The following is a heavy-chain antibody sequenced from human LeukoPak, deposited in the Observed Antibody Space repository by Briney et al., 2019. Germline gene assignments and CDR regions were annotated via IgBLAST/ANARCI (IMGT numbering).Heavy chain of an antibody. CDR2: IYYSGST. CDR1: GGSISSYY. Sequence: ASETLSLTCTVSGGSISSYYWSWIRQTPGKGLEWFGYIYYSGSTHFNPSLKSRVTISVDTSKNQFSLKMSSVTAADTAVYFCARGGPPGYYYDYYMDVWGKGTTVTISS. CDR3: ARGGPPGYYYDYYMDV. V-gene: IGHV4-59*01. J-gene: IGHJ6*03.